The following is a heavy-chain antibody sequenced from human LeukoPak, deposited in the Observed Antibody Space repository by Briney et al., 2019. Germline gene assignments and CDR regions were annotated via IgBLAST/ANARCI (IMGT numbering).Heavy chain of an antibody. CDR3: ARGGSGYTHGEYYFDY. CDR1: GFTFSDYS. J-gene: IGHJ4*02. Sequence: NSGGSLRLSCAASGFTFSDYSMNWVRQAPGKGLEWVSSISSGSSYIYFADSVKGRFTLSRDNGKNSLHLQMNSLRAEDTAVYYCARGGSGYTHGEYYFDYWGQGTLVTVSS. CDR2: ISSGSSYI. V-gene: IGHV3-21*01. D-gene: IGHD5-18*01.